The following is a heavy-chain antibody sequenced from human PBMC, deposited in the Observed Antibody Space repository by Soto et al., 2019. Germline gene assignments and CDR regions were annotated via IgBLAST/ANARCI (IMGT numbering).Heavy chain of an antibody. Sequence: GESLKISCKGSGYSFTSYWIGWVRQMPGKGLELMGIIYPGDSDTRYSPSFQGQVTTSADKSISTAYLQWSSLKASDTAMYYCARRSRYAVGVYGMDVWGQGTTVTLSS. J-gene: IGHJ6*02. CDR1: GYSFTSYW. V-gene: IGHV5-51*03. CDR2: IYPGDSDT. CDR3: ARRSRYAVGVYGMDV. D-gene: IGHD1-1*01.